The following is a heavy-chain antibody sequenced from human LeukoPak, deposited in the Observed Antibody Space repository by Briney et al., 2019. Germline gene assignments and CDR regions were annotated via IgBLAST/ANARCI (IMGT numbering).Heavy chain of an antibody. V-gene: IGHV1-46*01. J-gene: IGHJ3*02. CDR1: GYTFTSYY. CDR2: INPSGGST. D-gene: IGHD6-19*01. Sequence: ASVKVSXKASGYTFTSYYMHWVRQAPGQGLEWMGIINPSGGSTSYAQKFQGRVTMTRDTSTSTVYVELSSLRSEDTAVYYCAHAVEDAFDIWGQGTMVTVSS. CDR3: AHAVEDAFDI.